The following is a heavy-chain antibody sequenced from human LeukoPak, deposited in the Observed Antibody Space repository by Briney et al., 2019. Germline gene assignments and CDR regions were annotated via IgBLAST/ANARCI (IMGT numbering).Heavy chain of an antibody. CDR3: ARDQWLVHPEGVDYYYGMDV. CDR2: ISSSSSYI. CDR1: GFTFSSYS. V-gene: IGHV3-21*01. J-gene: IGHJ6*02. D-gene: IGHD6-19*01. Sequence: GGSLRLSCAASGFTFSSYSMNWFRQAPGKGLEWVSSISSSSSYIYYADSVKGRFTISRDNAKNSLYLQMNSLRAEDTAVYYCARDQWLVHPEGVDYYYGMDVWGQGTTVTVSS.